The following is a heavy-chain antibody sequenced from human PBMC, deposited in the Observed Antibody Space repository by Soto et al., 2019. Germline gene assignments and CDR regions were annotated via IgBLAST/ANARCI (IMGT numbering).Heavy chain of an antibody. J-gene: IGHJ3*02. Sequence: EVQLVESGGGMVQPGRSLTLSCAASGFTLGDYAIHWVRQAPGKGLEWVSGITWNSGSIGYADSVKGRFTISRDNAKNSLYMQMNSLRIEDTALYYCVKGVGGYDFVSPFDIWGQGTVVTVSS. D-gene: IGHD5-12*01. CDR3: VKGVGGYDFVSPFDI. CDR1: GFTLGDYA. CDR2: ITWNSGSI. V-gene: IGHV3-9*01.